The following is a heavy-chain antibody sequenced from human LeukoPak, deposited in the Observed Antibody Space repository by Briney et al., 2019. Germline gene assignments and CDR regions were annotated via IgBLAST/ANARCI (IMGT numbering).Heavy chain of an antibody. CDR1: GFTVSSHY. CDR3: AKEGSGYFDY. V-gene: IGHV3-53*01. CDR2: IYSGGST. Sequence: GGSLRLSCGASGFTVSSHYMSWVRQAPGKGLEWVSVIYSGGSTYYADSVRGRFTISRDNSENTLFLQMNSLRAEDTAVYYCAKEGSGYFDYWGQGTLVTVSS. J-gene: IGHJ4*02. D-gene: IGHD3-3*01.